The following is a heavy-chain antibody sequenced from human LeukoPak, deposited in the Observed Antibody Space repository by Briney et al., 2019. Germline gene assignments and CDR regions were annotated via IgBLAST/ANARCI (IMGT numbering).Heavy chain of an antibody. J-gene: IGHJ4*02. D-gene: IGHD6-19*01. CDR1: GGSISSYY. Sequence: SETLSLTCTVYGGSISSYYWSWIRQPPGKGLEWIGYIYYSGSTNYNPSLKSRVTISVDTSKNQFSLKLSSVTAADTAVYYCARVPPGQWPTGYFDYWGQGNLVTVSS. CDR3: ARVPPGQWPTGYFDY. V-gene: IGHV4-59*01. CDR2: IYYSGST.